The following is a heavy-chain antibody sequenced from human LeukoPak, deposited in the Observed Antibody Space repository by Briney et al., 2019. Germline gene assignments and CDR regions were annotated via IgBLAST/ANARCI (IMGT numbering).Heavy chain of an antibody. V-gene: IGHV4-34*01. J-gene: IGHJ4*02. CDR3: ARVPVGATLVDY. CDR1: GGSFSGYY. CDR2: INHSGST. D-gene: IGHD1-26*01. Sequence: SETLSLTCAVYGGSFSGYYWSWIRQPPEKGLEWIGEINHSGSTNYNPSLKSRVTISVDTSKNQFSLKLSSVTAADTAVYYCARVPVGATLVDYWGQGTLVTVSS.